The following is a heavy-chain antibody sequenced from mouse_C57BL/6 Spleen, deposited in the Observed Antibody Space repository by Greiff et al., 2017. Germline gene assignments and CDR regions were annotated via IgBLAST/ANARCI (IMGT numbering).Heavy chain of an antibody. CDR1: GYTFTDYA. CDR2: ISTYYGDA. Sequence: VQVVESGPELVRPGVSVKISCKGSGYTFTDYAMHWVKQSHAKSLEWIGVISTYYGDASYNQKFKDKATMTVDKSSSTAYMELARLTSEDSAVYYCARCPFITTVVATDFDVWGTGTTVTVSS. D-gene: IGHD1-1*01. J-gene: IGHJ1*03. V-gene: IGHV1-67*01. CDR3: ARCPFITTVVATDFDV.